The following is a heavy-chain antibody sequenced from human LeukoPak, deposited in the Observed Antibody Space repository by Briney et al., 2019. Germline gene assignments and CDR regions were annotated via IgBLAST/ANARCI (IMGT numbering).Heavy chain of an antibody. CDR1: GYTFTGYY. Sequence: GASVKVSCKASGYTFTGYYMHWVRQAPGQGLEWMGWISAYNGNTNYAQKLQGRVTMTTDTSTSTAYMELRSLRSDDTAVYYCASRLGYCSSTSCSDAFDIWGQGTMVTVSS. V-gene: IGHV1-18*04. D-gene: IGHD2-2*01. J-gene: IGHJ3*02. CDR2: ISAYNGNT. CDR3: ASRLGYCSSTSCSDAFDI.